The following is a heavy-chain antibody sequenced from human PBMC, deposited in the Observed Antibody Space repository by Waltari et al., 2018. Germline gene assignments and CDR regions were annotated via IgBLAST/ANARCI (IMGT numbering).Heavy chain of an antibody. J-gene: IGHJ4*02. Sequence: VQLGQSGVEVNKPGESLKLSCKGSGYSLSRYRICGVRHRPGKGLEWMGIIYPGDSETRYSPSFQGQVTISADKSISTAFLHWSSLKSSDTATYYCARSDCTRGSCYGTFDNWGQGTLVIVSS. CDR2: IYPGDSET. CDR1: GYSLSRYR. D-gene: IGHD2-2*01. CDR3: ARSDCTRGSCYGTFDN. V-gene: IGHV5-51*01.